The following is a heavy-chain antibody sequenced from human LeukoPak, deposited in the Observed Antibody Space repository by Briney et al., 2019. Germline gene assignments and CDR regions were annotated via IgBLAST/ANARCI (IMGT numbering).Heavy chain of an antibody. Sequence: ASVKVSCKASGYTFTDYDMHWVRQAPGQGLEWMGWINPNTGGTSYAQKFQGTVTMTRDTSISTAYMELSSLKSDDTAVYYCARGRRKGGSTSQLDGYWGQGTLVTVSS. V-gene: IGHV1-2*02. J-gene: IGHJ4*02. CDR1: GYTFTDYD. CDR2: INPNTGGT. D-gene: IGHD2-2*01. CDR3: ARGRRKGGSTSQLDGY.